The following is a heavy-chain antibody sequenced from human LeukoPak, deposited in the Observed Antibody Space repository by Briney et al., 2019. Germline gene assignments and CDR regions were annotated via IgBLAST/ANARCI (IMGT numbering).Heavy chain of an antibody. CDR1: GFTFSDYA. J-gene: IGHJ4*02. CDR3: ARGFTSSSVFDY. V-gene: IGHV3-53*01. D-gene: IGHD6-6*01. Sequence: GGSLRLSCAASGFTFSDYAMSWVRQAPGKGLEWVSVIYTGGSTYYADSVKGRFTISRDNSKNTLYLQMNSLRAEDTAVYYCARGFTSSSVFDYWGQGTLVTVSS. CDR2: IYTGGST.